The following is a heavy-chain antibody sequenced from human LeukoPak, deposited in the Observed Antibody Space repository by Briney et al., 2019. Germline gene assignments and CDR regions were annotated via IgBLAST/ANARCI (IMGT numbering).Heavy chain of an antibody. J-gene: IGHJ6*02. V-gene: IGHV3-30-3*01. CDR1: GFTFSSYA. CDR3: ARDGRYCSSTSCSWYYYYYGMDV. D-gene: IGHD2-2*01. Sequence: PGRSLRLSCAASGFTFSSYAMHWVRQAPGKGLEWVAVISYDGSNKYYADSVKGRFTISRDNSKNTLYLQMNSLRPEDTAVYYCARDGRYCSSTSCSWYYYYYGMDVWGQGTTVTVSS. CDR2: ISYDGSNK.